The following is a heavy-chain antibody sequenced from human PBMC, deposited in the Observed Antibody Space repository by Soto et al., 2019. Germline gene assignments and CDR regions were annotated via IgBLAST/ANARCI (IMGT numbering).Heavy chain of an antibody. CDR3: ARVPATVRDYYYGMDV. V-gene: IGHV3-48*03. J-gene: IGHJ6*02. CDR1: GFTFSSYE. CDR2: ISSSGSTI. Sequence: GSLRLSCAASGFTFSSYEMNWVRQAPGKGLEWVSYISSSGSTIYYADSVKGRFTISRDNAKNSLYLQMNSLRAEDTAVYYCARVPATVRDYYYGMDVWGQGTTVTVSS. D-gene: IGHD4-4*01.